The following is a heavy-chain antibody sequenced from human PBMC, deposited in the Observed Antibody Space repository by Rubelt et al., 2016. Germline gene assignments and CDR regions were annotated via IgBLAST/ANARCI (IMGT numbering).Heavy chain of an antibody. J-gene: IGHJ3*02. CDR1: GGSISSSSYY. Sequence: QVQLQQWGAGLLKPSETLSLTCAVYGGSISSSSYYWGWVRQFPGKGLEWIGSINYSGSTYYNPSLKSRVTISVDTSKNQLSLKLSSVTAADTAVYYCARHGRPSDIWGQGTMVTVSS. V-gene: IGHV4-39*01. CDR3: ARHGRPSDI. CDR2: INYSGST. D-gene: IGHD6-6*01.